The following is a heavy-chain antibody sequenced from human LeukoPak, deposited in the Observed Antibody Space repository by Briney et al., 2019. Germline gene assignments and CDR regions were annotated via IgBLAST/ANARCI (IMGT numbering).Heavy chain of an antibody. V-gene: IGHV3-21*01. D-gene: IGHD3-22*01. CDR2: ISSSSSYI. CDR1: GFTFNSYS. J-gene: IGHJ4*02. Sequence: GGSLRLSCAASGFTFNSYSMNWVRQAPGKGLEWVSSISSSSSYIYYADSVKGRFTIFRDNAKNSLYLQMDSLRAEDTAVYYCARDAYYYDRSGYYRYFDYWGQGTLVTVSS. CDR3: ARDAYYYDRSGYYRYFDY.